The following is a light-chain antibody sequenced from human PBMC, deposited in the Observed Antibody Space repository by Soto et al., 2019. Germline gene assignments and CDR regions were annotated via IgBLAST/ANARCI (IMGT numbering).Light chain of an antibody. Sequence: NQITYHQISRSSSRGKVVILAGRAIQGIRNDLGWYQQKPGKAPKLLIYAASSLQSGVPSRFSGCEPGTDYALGMSCLHSYDIAPYICLHDYSYPWTFGQGTKVDIK. CDR1: QGIRND. CDR2: AAS. CDR3: LHDYSYPWT. J-gene: IGKJ1*01. V-gene: IGKV1-6*01.